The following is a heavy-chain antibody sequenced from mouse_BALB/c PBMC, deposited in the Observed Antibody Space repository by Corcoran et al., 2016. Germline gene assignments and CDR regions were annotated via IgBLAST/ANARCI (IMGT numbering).Heavy chain of an antibody. D-gene: IGHD1-1*01. CDR1: GYTFTNYG. CDR3: ARSTHGSSYDRLYYFDY. Sequence: QIQLVQSGPELKKPGETVKISCKASGYTFTNYGMNWVKQAPGKGLKWMGWINTYTGEPTYADDFKGRFAFSLETSASTAYLQINNLKNEDTATYFCARSTHGSSYDRLYYFDYWGQGTTLTVSS. V-gene: IGHV9-3-1*01. CDR2: INTYTGEP. J-gene: IGHJ2*01.